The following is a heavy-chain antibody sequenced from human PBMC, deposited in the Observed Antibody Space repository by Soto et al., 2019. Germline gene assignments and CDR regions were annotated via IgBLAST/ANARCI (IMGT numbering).Heavy chain of an antibody. CDR2: INHSGST. Sequence: QVQLQQWGAGLLKPSETLSLTCAVYGGSFSGYYWSWIRQPPGKGLEWIGEINHSGSTNYNPSLKTRVTVSVDTSKNQFSLKLGSVTAADTAVYYCARREDWYFDLWGRGTLVTVSS. V-gene: IGHV4-34*01. CDR1: GGSFSGYY. CDR3: ARREDWYFDL. J-gene: IGHJ2*01.